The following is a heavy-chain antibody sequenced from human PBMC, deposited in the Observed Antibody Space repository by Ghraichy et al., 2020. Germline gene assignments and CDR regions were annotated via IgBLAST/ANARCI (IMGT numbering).Heavy chain of an antibody. CDR3: ARGGQDNYYYYYMDV. V-gene: IGHV1-8*01. CDR1: GYTFTSYD. Sequence: ASVKVSCKASGYTFTSYDINWVRQATGQGLEWMGWMNPNSGNTGYAQKFQGRVTMTRNTSISTAYMELSSLRSEDTAVYYCARGGQDNYYYYYMDVWGKGTTVTVSS. J-gene: IGHJ6*03. CDR2: MNPNSGNT.